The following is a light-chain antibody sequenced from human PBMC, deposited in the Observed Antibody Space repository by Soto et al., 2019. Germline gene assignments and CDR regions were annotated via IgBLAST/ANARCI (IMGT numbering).Light chain of an antibody. CDR3: QQYISYSN. Sequence: DIQMTQSPSTLSASVGDRVTITCRASQSVSGWLAWYQQKPGKAPKLLIYKASSLESGVPSRFSGSGSGTEYTLTISSLQPDDFATYYCQQYISYSNFGRGTKVDIK. CDR2: KAS. V-gene: IGKV1-5*03. J-gene: IGKJ3*01. CDR1: QSVSGW.